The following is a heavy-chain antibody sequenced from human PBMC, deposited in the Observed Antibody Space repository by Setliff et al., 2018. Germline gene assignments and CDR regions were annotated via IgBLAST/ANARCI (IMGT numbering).Heavy chain of an antibody. D-gene: IGHD2-15*01. V-gene: IGHV1-18*01. Sequence: ASVKVSCKTSGFSFSTFGFSWVRQAPGQGLEWMGWISPYSGETNYAQKFQDRLSVTADTSSKTTYMELRSLTSDDTAVYFCTRSRAPRVVLAADFGLWGQGTLVTVSS. CDR3: TRSRAPRVVLAADFGL. CDR2: ISPYSGET. J-gene: IGHJ4*02. CDR1: GFSFSTFG.